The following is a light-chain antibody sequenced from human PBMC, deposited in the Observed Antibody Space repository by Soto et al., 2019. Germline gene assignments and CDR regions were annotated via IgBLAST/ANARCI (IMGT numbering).Light chain of an antibody. Sequence: DIVMTQSPATLSLSPGERATLSCRASQSVSTNLAWYQQKPGPAPRLLIXGASSRATSVPARFSGSGSGTEFTLTISSLQSEDFAVYYCQQYNNWPPMITFGQGTRLEIK. CDR3: QQYNNWPPMIT. J-gene: IGKJ5*01. CDR1: QSVSTN. V-gene: IGKV3-15*01. CDR2: GAS.